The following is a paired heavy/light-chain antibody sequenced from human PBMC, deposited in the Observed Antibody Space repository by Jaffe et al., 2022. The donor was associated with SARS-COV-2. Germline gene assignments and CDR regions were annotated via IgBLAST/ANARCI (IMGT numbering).Heavy chain of an antibody. CDR3: ARDRGFSYYYYAMDV. CDR2: INAGNGNT. V-gene: IGHV1-3*01. J-gene: IGHJ6*02. CDR1: GYTFTSYT. Sequence: QVQLVQSGAEVKNPGASVKISCKASGYTFTSYTIHWVRQAPGQRLEWMGWINAGNGNTVYSQKFQGRLSITRDTSATTASMELSSLKSEDTAVYYCARDRGFSYYYYAMDVWGQGTTVTVSS. D-gene: IGHD3-10*01.
Light chain of an antibody. CDR1: SSNIGSNH. Sequence: QSVLTQPPSVSAAPGQKVTISCSGSSSNIGSNHVSWFQQLPGTAPKLLIYENNKRPSGIPDRFSGSKSGTSATLGITGLQTGDEADYYCGTWDSSLSDGVFGGGTNLAVL. J-gene: IGLJ3*02. CDR3: GTWDSSLSDGV. V-gene: IGLV1-51*02. CDR2: ENN.